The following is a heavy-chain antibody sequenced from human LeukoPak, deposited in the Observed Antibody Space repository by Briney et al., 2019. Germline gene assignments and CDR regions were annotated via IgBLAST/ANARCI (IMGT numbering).Heavy chain of an antibody. Sequence: GGSLRLSCAASGFTCSPCGMTWVRQAPGKGLEWVAAISSSGDSTAHADSVKGRFTVSRDNSKNTVFLQMNSLRAEDTAVYYCAKTPGGYLDYWGQGTRVTVSS. V-gene: IGHV3-23*01. CDR2: ISSSGDST. J-gene: IGHJ4*02. CDR1: GFTCSPCG. CDR3: AKTPGGYLDY.